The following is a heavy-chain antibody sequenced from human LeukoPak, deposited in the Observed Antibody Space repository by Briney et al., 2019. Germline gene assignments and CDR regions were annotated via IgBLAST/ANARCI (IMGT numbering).Heavy chain of an antibody. J-gene: IGHJ1*01. CDR2: ISWNSGSI. CDR3: AKDRYGSGSSGRYFQH. CDR1: GFTFDDYA. D-gene: IGHD3-10*01. V-gene: IGHV3-9*01. Sequence: GRSLRLSCAASGFTFDDYAMRWVRQAPGKGLEWVSGISWNSGSIGYADSVKGRFTISRDNAKNSLYLQMNSLRAEDTALYYCAKDRYGSGSSGRYFQHWGQGTLVTVSS.